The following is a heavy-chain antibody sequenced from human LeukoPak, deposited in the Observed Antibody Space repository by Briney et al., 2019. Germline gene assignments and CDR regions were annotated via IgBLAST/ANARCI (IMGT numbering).Heavy chain of an antibody. CDR1: GASISGYY. CDR2: INYSGDT. Sequence: SETLSLTCTVSGASISGYYWGWIRQSPGKGLEWIGYINYSGDTNYVSSLKSRVSISVDTSKNQFSLKLTSLTAADTAVYYCVKVGTGTVDFWGQGTLVSISS. J-gene: IGHJ4*02. CDR3: VKVGTGTVDF. D-gene: IGHD1-1*01. V-gene: IGHV4-59*01.